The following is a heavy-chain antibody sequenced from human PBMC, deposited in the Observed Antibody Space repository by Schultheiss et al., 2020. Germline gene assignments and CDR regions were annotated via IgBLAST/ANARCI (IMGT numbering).Heavy chain of an antibody. J-gene: IGHJ6*02. CDR2: IYYSGST. CDR1: GGSISSGGYY. D-gene: IGHD4-23*01. CDR3: ARDRGREEVTGYYYGMDV. Sequence: SETMSLTCTVSGGSISSGGYYWGWIRQPPGKGLEWIGSIYYSGSTYYNPSLKSRVTISVDTSKNQFSLKLSSVTAADTAVYYCARDRGREEVTGYYYGMDVWGQGTTVTVSS. V-gene: IGHV4-39*07.